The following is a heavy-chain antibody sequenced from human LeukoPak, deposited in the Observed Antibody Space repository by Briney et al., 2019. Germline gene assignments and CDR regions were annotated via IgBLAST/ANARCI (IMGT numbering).Heavy chain of an antibody. Sequence: GGSLRLSCAASGFTFSSYSMNWVRQAPGKGLEWVSYISSSSSTIYHADSVKGRFTISRDNAKNSLYLQMNSLRAEDTAVYYCARSGSSGSSPFGDYYYGMDVWGQGTTVTVSS. J-gene: IGHJ6*02. CDR2: ISSSSSTI. CDR3: ARSGSSGSSPFGDYYYGMDV. CDR1: GFTFSSYS. D-gene: IGHD3-22*01. V-gene: IGHV3-48*01.